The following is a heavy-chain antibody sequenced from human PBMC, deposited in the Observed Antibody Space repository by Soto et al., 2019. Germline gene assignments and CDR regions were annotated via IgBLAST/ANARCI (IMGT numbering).Heavy chain of an antibody. D-gene: IGHD1-26*01. CDR3: ARGFRVEGAYGAGAFFDY. CDR2: IYYNGNT. CDR1: GFTVSNNH. Sequence: PGGSLRLSCAASGFTVSNNHMTWVRQAPGRGPEWVSTIYYNGNTYYADSVKGRFTISRDDSKNTVYLQMNSLRAEDTAVYYCARGFRVEGAYGAGAFFDYWAQGTLVTVSS. J-gene: IGHJ4*02. V-gene: IGHV3-53*01.